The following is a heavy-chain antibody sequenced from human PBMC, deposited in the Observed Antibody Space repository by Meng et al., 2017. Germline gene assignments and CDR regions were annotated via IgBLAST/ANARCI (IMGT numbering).Heavy chain of an antibody. CDR2: IYHSGST. CDR3: ARIGDWGSTRYFDY. CDR1: GGCISSSNW. D-gene: IGHD7-27*01. J-gene: IGHJ4*02. Sequence: VPLQGPGPGLVKPSGTLALTCAVSGGCISSSNWWSWVRQPPGKGLEWIGEIYHSGSTNYNPSLKSRVTISVDKSKTQFSLKLSSVTAADTAVYYCARIGDWGSTRYFDYWGQGTLVTVSS. V-gene: IGHV4-4*02.